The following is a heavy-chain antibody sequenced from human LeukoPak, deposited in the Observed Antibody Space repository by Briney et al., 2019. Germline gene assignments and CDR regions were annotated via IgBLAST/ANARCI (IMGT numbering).Heavy chain of an antibody. D-gene: IGHD2-21*01. V-gene: IGHV3-23*01. J-gene: IGHJ4*02. CDR3: VRHDSFIPF. Sequence: GGSLRLSCAASGFTFTNYAMTWVRQAPGKGLEWVSSISDTYATTYYTDSVKGRCTTSRDNSKNTVSLQLNNLRVEDTAVYFCVRHDSFIPFWGQGTLVTVSS. CDR1: GFTFTNYA. CDR2: ISDTYATT.